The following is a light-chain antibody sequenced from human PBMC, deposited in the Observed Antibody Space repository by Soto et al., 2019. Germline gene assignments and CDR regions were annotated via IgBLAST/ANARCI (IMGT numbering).Light chain of an antibody. CDR1: QDISKF. J-gene: IGKJ5*01. V-gene: IGKV1-33*01. Sequence: DIQMTQSPSSLSASVGDRVTITCQASQDISKFLNWYQQKPGKAPKLLIHDASSLKTGVPSRFSGSGSGTDFTFTINSLQPDDIATYFCQQRHDLPITFGQGTRLEIK. CDR2: DAS. CDR3: QQRHDLPIT.